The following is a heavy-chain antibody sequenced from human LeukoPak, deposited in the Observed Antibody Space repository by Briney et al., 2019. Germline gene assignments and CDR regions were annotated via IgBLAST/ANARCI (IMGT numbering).Heavy chain of an antibody. D-gene: IGHD3-3*02. CDR2: VIPFYGAT. J-gene: IGHJ6*02. Sequence: SVKVSCTASGGTFNTHAINWVRQAPGQGLEWMGGVIPFYGATNYAQKFQGRVTITADESTSTVYMELSSLRSEDTAMYYCGRDYHLGGIDVWGQGTTVTVSS. CDR1: GGTFNTHA. V-gene: IGHV1-69*13. CDR3: GRDYHLGGIDV.